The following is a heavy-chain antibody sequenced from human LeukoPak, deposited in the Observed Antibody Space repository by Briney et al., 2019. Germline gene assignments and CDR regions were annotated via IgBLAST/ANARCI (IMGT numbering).Heavy chain of an antibody. CDR3: ARVNYDILTGYSKDAFDI. V-gene: IGHV4-4*02. Sequence: PSETLSLTCAVSGGSISSSNWWSWVRQLPGKGLEWIGDSYHSGSTNYNPSLKSRVTISVDKSKNQFSLKLSSVTAADTAVYYCARVNYDILTGYSKDAFDIWGQGTMVTVSS. D-gene: IGHD3-9*01. J-gene: IGHJ3*02. CDR1: GGSISSSNW. CDR2: SYHSGST.